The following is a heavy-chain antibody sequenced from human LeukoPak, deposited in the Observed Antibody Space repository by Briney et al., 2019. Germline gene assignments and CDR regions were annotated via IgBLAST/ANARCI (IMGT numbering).Heavy chain of an antibody. CDR3: ARGPDIWFGELSPIDY. V-gene: IGHV3-7*04. J-gene: IGHJ4*02. CDR1: GFTFSSYW. CDR2: IKQDGSEK. D-gene: IGHD3-10*01. Sequence: GGSLRLSCAASGFTFSSYWMSWVRQAPGKGLEWVANIKQDGSEKYYVDSVKGRFTISRDNAKNSLYLQMNSLRAEDTAVYYCARGPDIWFGELSPIDYWGQGTLVTVSS.